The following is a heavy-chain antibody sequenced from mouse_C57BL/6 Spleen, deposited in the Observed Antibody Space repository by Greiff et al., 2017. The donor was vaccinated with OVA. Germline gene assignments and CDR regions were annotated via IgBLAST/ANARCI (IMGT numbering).Heavy chain of an antibody. CDR1: GYTFTDHT. D-gene: IGHD1-1*01. J-gene: IGHJ1*03. Sequence: VQLQQSDAELVKPGASVKISCKVSGYTFTDHTIHWMKQRPEQGLEWIGYIYPRDGSTKYNEKFKGKATLTADKSSSTAYMQLNSLTSEDSAVYFCASQYYYGSSSLWYFDVWGTGTTVTVSS. CDR3: ASQYYYGSSSLWYFDV. V-gene: IGHV1-78*01. CDR2: IYPRDGST.